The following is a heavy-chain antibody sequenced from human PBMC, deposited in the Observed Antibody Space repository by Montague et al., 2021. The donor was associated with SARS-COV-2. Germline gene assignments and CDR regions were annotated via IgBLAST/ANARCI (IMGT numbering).Heavy chain of an antibody. Sequence: SETLSLTCTVSDVPTSAHYWSWILQSPGKGLVWIGYISYSGSTKYSPSLTSRVTISLGSSRKHLSLELRSVTAADTAVYYCAREQQLASRGFGVDVWGQGTTVIVTS. V-gene: IGHV4-59*11. D-gene: IGHD6-13*01. J-gene: IGHJ6*02. CDR2: ISYSGST. CDR1: DVPTSAHY. CDR3: AREQQLASRGFGVDV.